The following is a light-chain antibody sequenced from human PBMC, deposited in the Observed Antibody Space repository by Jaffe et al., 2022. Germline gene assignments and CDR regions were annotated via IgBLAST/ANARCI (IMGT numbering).Light chain of an antibody. CDR1: SGSVSTSNY. Sequence: QTVVTQEPSFSVSPGGTVTLACGLSSGSVSTSNYPSWYQQTPGQAPRTLIYSTDTRSSGVPDRFSGSILGNRAALTIRGAQADDESDYYCALYMGRGIWVFGGGTKLTVL. CDR3: ALYMGRGIWV. CDR2: STD. V-gene: IGLV8-61*01. J-gene: IGLJ3*02.